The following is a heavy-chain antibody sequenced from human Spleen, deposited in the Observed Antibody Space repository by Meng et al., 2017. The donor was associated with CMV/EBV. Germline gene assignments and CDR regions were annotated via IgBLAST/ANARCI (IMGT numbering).Heavy chain of an antibody. J-gene: IGHJ6*02. CDR3: ARDNARYCSSATCNILPCMDA. V-gene: IGHV4-59*01. Sequence: SETLSLTCVVSGGSIGTYYWSWIRQPPGKGLEWIGYIFHDGSTTHNPSLKSRVTMSVDTYQNQYSLKLNSVTAADTAVYYCARDNARYCSSATCNILPCMDAWGQGTTVTVSS. D-gene: IGHD2-2*02. CDR1: GGSIGTYY. CDR2: IFHDGST.